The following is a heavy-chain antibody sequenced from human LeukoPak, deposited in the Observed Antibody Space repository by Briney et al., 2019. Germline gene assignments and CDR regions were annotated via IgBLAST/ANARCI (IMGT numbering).Heavy chain of an antibody. D-gene: IGHD6-6*01. CDR3: ARGGGSSSFFDY. V-gene: IGHV3-30*04. CDR2: ISYDGSNK. Sequence: GGSLRLSCAASGFTFSSYEMHWVRQAPGKGLEWVAVISYDGSNKYYADSVKGRFTISRDNSKNTLYLQMNSLRAEDTAVYYCARGGGSSSFFDYWGQGTLVTVSS. CDR1: GFTFSSYE. J-gene: IGHJ4*02.